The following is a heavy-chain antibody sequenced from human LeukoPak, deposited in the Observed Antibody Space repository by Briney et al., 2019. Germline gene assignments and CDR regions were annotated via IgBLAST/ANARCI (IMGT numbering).Heavy chain of an antibody. CDR2: IRYDGSII. V-gene: IGHV3-30*02. CDR3: AKDSEDGHNWAPFDY. J-gene: IGHJ4*02. D-gene: IGHD5-24*01. CDR1: RFTFSNYG. Sequence: GGSLRLSCAASRFTFSNYGMHWVRQAPGKGLEWVAFIRYDGSIIHYADSVKGRFTISRDNSKNTLYLQMNSLRAEDTAVYYCAKDSEDGHNWAPFDYWGQGTLVTVSS.